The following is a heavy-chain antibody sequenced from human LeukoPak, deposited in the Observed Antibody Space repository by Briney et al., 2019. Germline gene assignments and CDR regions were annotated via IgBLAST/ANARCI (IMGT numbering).Heavy chain of an antibody. J-gene: IGHJ4*02. CDR2: IYYSGST. CDR1: GGSISSSSYY. V-gene: IGHV4-39*01. Sequence: SETLSLICTVSGGSISSSSYYWGWIRQPPGKGLEWIGSIYYSGSTYYNPSLKSRVTISVDTSKNQFSLKLSSVTAADTAVYYCARSVTYDFWSGRGYYFDYWGQGTLVTVSS. CDR3: ARSVTYDFWSGRGYYFDY. D-gene: IGHD3-3*01.